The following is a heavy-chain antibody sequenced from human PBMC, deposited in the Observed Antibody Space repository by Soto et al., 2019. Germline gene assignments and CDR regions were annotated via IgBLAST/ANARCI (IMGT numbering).Heavy chain of an antibody. CDR1: GGSISSGGYY. V-gene: IGHV4-31*03. CDR2: IYYSGST. Sequence: QVQLQESGPGLVKPSQTLSLTCTVSGGSISSGGYYWSWIRQHPGKGLEWIGYIYYSGSTYYNPTLKSRVTISVDTSKNQFSLKLSSVTAADTAVYYCARGDSSGYLFDYWGQGTLVTVSS. D-gene: IGHD3-22*01. J-gene: IGHJ4*02. CDR3: ARGDSSGYLFDY.